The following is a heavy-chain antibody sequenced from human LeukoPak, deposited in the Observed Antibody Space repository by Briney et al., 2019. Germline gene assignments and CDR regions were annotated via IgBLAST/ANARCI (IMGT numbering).Heavy chain of an antibody. CDR1: SGSISSYY. CDR3: TRGSIAYYYMDV. V-gene: IGHV4-59*01. D-gene: IGHD3-22*01. CDR2: IYYSGST. J-gene: IGHJ6*03. Sequence: KSSETLSLTCTVSSGSISSYYWSWIRQPPGKGLEWIGNIYYSGSTNYNPSLKSRVTISVDTSKNQFSLKLSSVTAADTAVYYCTRGSIAYYYMDVWGKGTTVTISS.